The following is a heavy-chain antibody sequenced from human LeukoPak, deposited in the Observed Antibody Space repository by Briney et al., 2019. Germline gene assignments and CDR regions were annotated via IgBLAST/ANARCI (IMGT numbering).Heavy chain of an antibody. CDR2: ISLNSGSI. CDR3: AKDQDTAMGLFDY. CDR1: GFIFDDYA. J-gene: IGHJ4*02. D-gene: IGHD5-18*01. Sequence: SLTLSFSGSGFIFDDYAMHWVRQAPGKGLEGVSGISLNSGSIGFADSVKGRFTISRDNAKNSLYLQMNSLRAEDTALYYCAKDQDTAMGLFDYWGQGTLVTVSS. V-gene: IGHV3-9*01.